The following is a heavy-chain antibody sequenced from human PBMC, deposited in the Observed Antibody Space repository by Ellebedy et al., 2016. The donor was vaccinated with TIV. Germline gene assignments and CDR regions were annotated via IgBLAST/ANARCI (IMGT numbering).Heavy chain of an antibody. D-gene: IGHD2-2*01. CDR2: IYYSGST. V-gene: IGHV4-59*13. J-gene: IGHJ6*03. Sequence: SETLSLTXTVSGGSISSYYWSWIRQPPGKGLEWIGYIYYSGSTNYNPSLKSRVTISVDTSKNQFSLKLSSVTAADTAVYYCARETHIVVVPAANYYYYYMDVWGKGTTVTVSS. CDR3: ARETHIVVVPAANYYYYYMDV. CDR1: GGSISSYY.